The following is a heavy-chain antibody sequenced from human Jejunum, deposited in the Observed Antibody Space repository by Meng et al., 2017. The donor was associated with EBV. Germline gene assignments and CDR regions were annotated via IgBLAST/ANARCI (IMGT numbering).Heavy chain of an antibody. CDR2: LYDDGST. CDR3: ARRHYNYYDDC. Sequence: EVQVVETGGGLIQPGGSLRLSCAASGFAVSSNFMSWVRQAPGKGLEWVSVLYDDGSTYYADSVKGRFTISRDNSKNTLFLQMNSLRVEDTAVYYCARRHYNYYDDCWGQGTLVTVAS. J-gene: IGHJ4*02. CDR1: GFAVSSNF. D-gene: IGHD5-24*01. V-gene: IGHV3-53*02.